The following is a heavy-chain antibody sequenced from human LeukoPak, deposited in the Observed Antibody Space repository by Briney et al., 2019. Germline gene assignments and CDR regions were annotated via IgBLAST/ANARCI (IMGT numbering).Heavy chain of an antibody. D-gene: IGHD2-15*01. J-gene: IGHJ4*02. V-gene: IGHV3-30*04. CDR3: APRVVGSAPFDY. CDR2: ISYDGSNK. Sequence: GGSLRLSCAASGFTFSTYAMHWVRQAPGKGLEWVAVISYDGSNKYYADSVKGRFTISRDNSKSTLSLQMNSLRAEDTAVYYCAPRVVGSAPFDYWGQGTLVTVSS. CDR1: GFTFSTYA.